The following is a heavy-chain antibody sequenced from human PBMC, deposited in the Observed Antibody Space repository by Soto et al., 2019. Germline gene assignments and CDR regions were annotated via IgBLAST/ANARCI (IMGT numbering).Heavy chain of an antibody. V-gene: IGHV3-23*01. CDR1: GFTFSSYA. J-gene: IGHJ4*02. CDR3: VKELRYQLLRPVFDY. CDR2: ISGSGGST. Sequence: GGSLRLSCASSGFTFSSYAMSWVRQAPGKGLEWVSAISGSGGSTYYADSVKGRFTISRDNSKNTLYLQMNSLRAEDTAVSYCVKELRYQLLRPVFDYWGQGTLVTVAS. D-gene: IGHD2-2*01.